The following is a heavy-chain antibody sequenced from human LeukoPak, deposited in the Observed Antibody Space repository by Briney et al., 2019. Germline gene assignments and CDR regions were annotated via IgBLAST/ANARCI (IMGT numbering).Heavy chain of an antibody. CDR1: GFTFDGYA. J-gene: IGHJ4*02. D-gene: IGHD2-21*02. CDR3: ATVIIVVVTAIIPLAY. V-gene: IGHV3-9*01. CDR2: ISWSSGSI. Sequence: GGSLRLSCAASGFTFDGYAMHWVRLAPGKGLEWVSAISWSSGSIGYADSVKGRFTISRDNAKNSLYLQMNSLRAEDTALYYCATVIIVVVTAIIPLAYWGEGPLVTVPS.